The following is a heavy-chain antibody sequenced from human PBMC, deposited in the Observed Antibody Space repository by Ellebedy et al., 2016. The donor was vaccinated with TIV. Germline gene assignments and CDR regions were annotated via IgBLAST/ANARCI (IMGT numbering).Heavy chain of an antibody. J-gene: IGHJ3*02. CDR3: ARDWTHYYDSSGYYFDAFDI. Sequence: AASVKVSCKASGYTFTSYGISWVRQAPGQGLEWMGWISAYNGNTNYAQKLQGRVTMTTDTSTSTAYMELRSLRSDDTAVYYCARDWTHYYDSSGYYFDAFDIWGQGTMVTVSS. V-gene: IGHV1-18*01. D-gene: IGHD3-22*01. CDR1: GYTFTSYG. CDR2: ISAYNGNT.